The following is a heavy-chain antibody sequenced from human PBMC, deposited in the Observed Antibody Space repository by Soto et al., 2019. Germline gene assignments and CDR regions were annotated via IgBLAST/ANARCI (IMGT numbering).Heavy chain of an antibody. CDR3: ARVGYYDILTGYYRGWFDP. V-gene: IGHV4-59*01. D-gene: IGHD3-9*01. J-gene: IGHJ5*02. CDR2: IYYSGST. CDR1: GGSISSYY. Sequence: TLSLTCTVSGGSISSYYWSWIRQPPGKGLEWIGYIYYSGSTNYNPSLKSRVTISVDTSKNQFSLKLSSVTAADTAVYYCARVGYYDILTGYYRGWFDPWGQGTLVT.